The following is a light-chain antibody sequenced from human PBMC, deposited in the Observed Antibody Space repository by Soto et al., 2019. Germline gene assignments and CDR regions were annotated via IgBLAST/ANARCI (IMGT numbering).Light chain of an antibody. CDR3: QQRSNWPIT. V-gene: IGKV3-15*01. J-gene: IGKJ3*01. CDR2: GAS. Sequence: EIVMTQSPATLSVSPGERATLSCRASQSVSSNLAWYQQKPGQAPRLLIYGASTRATGIPDRFSGSGSGTDFTLTISSLEPEDFAVYYCQQRSNWPITLGPGTKVDI. CDR1: QSVSSN.